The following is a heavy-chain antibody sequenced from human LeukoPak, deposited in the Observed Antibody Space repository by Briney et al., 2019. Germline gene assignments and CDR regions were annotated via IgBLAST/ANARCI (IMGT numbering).Heavy chain of an antibody. V-gene: IGHV4-61*02. CDR3: ARGYCSSDGCHNEGFDY. D-gene: IGHD2-2*01. J-gene: IGHJ4*02. CDR2: IYSGGLT. Sequence: TSENLSLNCTVAAGSGSTNSDYRRSLRQPAGERLEWIGLIYSGGLTHYNPSLMSRVSVSVDTSNNQFSRNLSSVTTADTAVYYCARGYCSSDGCHNEGFDYWGQGTLVTVSS. CDR1: AGSGSTNSDY.